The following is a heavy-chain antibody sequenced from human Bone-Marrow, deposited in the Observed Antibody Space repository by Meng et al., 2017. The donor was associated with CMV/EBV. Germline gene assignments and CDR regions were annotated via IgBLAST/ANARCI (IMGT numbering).Heavy chain of an antibody. CDR2: IYYSGST. J-gene: IGHJ4*02. CDR1: GGSISSSSYY. V-gene: IGHV4-39*07. CDR3: ARDLIAASGKKGFDY. D-gene: IGHD6-13*01. Sequence: GSLRLSCTVSGGSISSSSYYWGWIRQPPGKGLEWIGSIYYSGSTYYNPSLKSRVTISVGTSKKHFSLRLSSVTAADTAVYYCARDLIAASGKKGFDYWGQGKLVTVSS.